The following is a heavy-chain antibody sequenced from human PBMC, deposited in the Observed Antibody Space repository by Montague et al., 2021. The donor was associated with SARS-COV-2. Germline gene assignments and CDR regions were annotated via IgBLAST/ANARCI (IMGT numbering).Heavy chain of an antibody. CDR3: ARVKSTIRFGGVIVLFDY. J-gene: IGHJ4*01. D-gene: IGHD3-16*02. CDR1: GGSISSGGYY. CDR2: FYYSGST. Sequence: TLSLTCTVSGGSISSGGYYWSWLRPHPGKRLELIGFFYYSGSTYNTPPLKRRVTLSVDTSKNQFSLKLSSVTAADTAVYYCARVKSTIRFGGVIVLFDYWGHGTLVTVSS. V-gene: IGHV4-31*03.